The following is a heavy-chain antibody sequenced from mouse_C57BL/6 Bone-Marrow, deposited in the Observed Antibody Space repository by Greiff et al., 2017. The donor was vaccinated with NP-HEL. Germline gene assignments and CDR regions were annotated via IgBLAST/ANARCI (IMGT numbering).Heavy chain of an antibody. CDR1: GYTFTDYE. Sequence: QVQLQQSGAELVRPGASVTLSCKASGYTFTDYEMHWVKQTPVHGLEWIGAIDPETGGTAYNQKFKGKAILTADKSSSTAYMELRSLTSEDSAVDYCTRWGNYPYYYAMDYWGQGTSVTVSS. CDR3: TRWGNYPYYYAMDY. CDR2: IDPETGGT. D-gene: IGHD2-1*01. V-gene: IGHV1-15*01. J-gene: IGHJ4*01.